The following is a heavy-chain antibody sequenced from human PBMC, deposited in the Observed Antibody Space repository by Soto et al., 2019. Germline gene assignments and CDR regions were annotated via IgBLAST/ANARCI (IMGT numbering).Heavy chain of an antibody. CDR2: IYYSGST. V-gene: IGHV4-39*07. CDR3: ARGRGYGFGIDY. J-gene: IGHJ4*02. D-gene: IGHD5-18*01. Sequence: PSETLSLTCTVSGGSISSSSYYWGWIRQPPGKGLEWIGSIYYSGSTYYNPSLNNRVTISVDTSKNMFSLSLSAVTAADPAVYYCARGRGYGFGIDYWGQGIVVTV. CDR1: GGSISSSSYY.